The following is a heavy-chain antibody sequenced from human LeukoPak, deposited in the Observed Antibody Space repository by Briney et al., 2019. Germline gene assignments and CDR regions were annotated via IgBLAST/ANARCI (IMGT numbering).Heavy chain of an antibody. V-gene: IGHV3-33*01. Sequence: PGQSLRLSCAASGFTFSSYGMHWVRQAPGKGLEWVAVIWYDGSNKYYADSVKGRFTISRDNSKNTLYMQMNSLRAEDTAVYYCARGHGSGSYLLDYWGQGTLVTVSS. CDR3: ARGHGSGSYLLDY. CDR2: IWYDGSNK. J-gene: IGHJ4*02. D-gene: IGHD3-10*01. CDR1: GFTFSSYG.